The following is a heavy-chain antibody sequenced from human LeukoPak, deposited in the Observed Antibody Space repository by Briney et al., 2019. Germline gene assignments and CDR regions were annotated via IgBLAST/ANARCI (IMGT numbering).Heavy chain of an antibody. J-gene: IGHJ4*02. CDR3: AKDLEVGRWELIIDY. Sequence: GGSLRLSCAASGFTFSSYAMSWVRHAPGKGLEWVSAISGSGGCTYYADSVKGRFTISRDNSKNTLYLQMNSLRAEDTAVYYCAKDLEVGRWELIIDYWGQGTLVTVSS. CDR2: ISGSGGCT. V-gene: IGHV3-23*01. D-gene: IGHD1-26*01. CDR1: GFTFSSYA.